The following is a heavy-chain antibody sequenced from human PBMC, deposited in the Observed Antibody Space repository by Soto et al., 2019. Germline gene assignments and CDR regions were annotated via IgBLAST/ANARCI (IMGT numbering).Heavy chain of an antibody. Sequence: QVQLVQSGAEVKKPGASVKVSCKASGYTFTSYDINWVRQATGQGLEWMGWMNPNRGNTGYAQKIQGRVTMTRNTSKSTAYRELSSLRSEETAVYYCAREKTSYGMDVWGQGTTVTVSS. CDR2: MNPNRGNT. V-gene: IGHV1-8*01. J-gene: IGHJ6*02. CDR1: GYTFTSYD. CDR3: AREKTSYGMDV.